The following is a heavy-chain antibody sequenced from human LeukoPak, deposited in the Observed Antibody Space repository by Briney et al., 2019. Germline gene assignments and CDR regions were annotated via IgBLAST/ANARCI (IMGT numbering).Heavy chain of an antibody. Sequence: ASVKVFCKVSGYTLTELSMHWVRQAPGKGLEWMGGFDPEDGETIYAQKFQGRVTMTEDTSTDTAYMELSSLRSEDTAVYYCATVYGSGSYGYFDYWGQGTLVTVSS. CDR2: FDPEDGET. CDR3: ATVYGSGSYGYFDY. CDR1: GYTLTELS. J-gene: IGHJ4*02. V-gene: IGHV1-24*01. D-gene: IGHD3-10*01.